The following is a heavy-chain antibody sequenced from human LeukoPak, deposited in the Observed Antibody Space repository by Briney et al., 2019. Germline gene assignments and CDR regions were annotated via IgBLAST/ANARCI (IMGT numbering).Heavy chain of an antibody. D-gene: IGHD5-18*01. J-gene: IGHJ4*02. Sequence: GGSLRLSCAASGFTFKNNWMHWVRQAPGKGLMWVSRINTDGTRTTYADSVRGRFTISRDNAKSTLYLQMSSQKAEDTAVYYCARIIGYSNQFDYWGQGTLVTVSS. CDR1: GFTFKNNW. CDR3: ARIIGYSNQFDY. CDR2: INTDGTRT. V-gene: IGHV3-74*01.